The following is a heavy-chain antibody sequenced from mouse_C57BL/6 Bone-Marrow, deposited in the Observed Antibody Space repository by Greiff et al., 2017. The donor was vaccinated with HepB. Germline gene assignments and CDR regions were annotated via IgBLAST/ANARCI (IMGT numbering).Heavy chain of an antibody. CDR2: IHPNSGST. CDR1: GYTFTSYW. V-gene: IGHV1-64*01. J-gene: IGHJ4*01. CDR3: ARRDYYGSSTHYAMDY. Sequence: VQLQQPGAELVKPGASEKLSCKASGYTFTSYWMHWVKQRPGQGLEWIGMIHPNSGSTNYNEKFKSKATLTVDKSSSTAYMQLSSLTSEDSAVYCCARRDYYGSSTHYAMDYWGQGTSVTVSS. D-gene: IGHD1-1*01.